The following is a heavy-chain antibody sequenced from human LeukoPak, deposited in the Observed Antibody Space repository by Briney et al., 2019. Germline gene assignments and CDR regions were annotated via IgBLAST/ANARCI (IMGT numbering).Heavy chain of an antibody. J-gene: IGHJ6*02. V-gene: IGHV1-2*04. CDR2: INPNSGGT. D-gene: IGHD3-22*01. Sequence: ASVKVSCKASGYTFTGYYMHWVRQAPGQGLEWMGWINPNSGGTNYAQKFQGWVTMARDTSISTAYMELSRLRSDDTALYYCGRDGSSGYSPFRMDVWGQGTKVTVPS. CDR1: GYTFTGYY. CDR3: GRDGSSGYSPFRMDV.